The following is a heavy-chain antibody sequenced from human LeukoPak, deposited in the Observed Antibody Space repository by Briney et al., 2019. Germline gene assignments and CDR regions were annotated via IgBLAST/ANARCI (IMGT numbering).Heavy chain of an antibody. D-gene: IGHD3-10*01. J-gene: IGHJ4*02. CDR1: GFTFSSYW. CDR3: ARAGSFRFDY. V-gene: IGHV3-74*01. Sequence: GGTLRLSCAASGFTFSSYWMHWVRQAPGKGLVWVSRINSDGITTSYADSVKGRFTISRDDAENTLYLQMNDLRAEDTAVYYCARAGSFRFDYWGQGTLVTVSS. CDR2: INSDGITT.